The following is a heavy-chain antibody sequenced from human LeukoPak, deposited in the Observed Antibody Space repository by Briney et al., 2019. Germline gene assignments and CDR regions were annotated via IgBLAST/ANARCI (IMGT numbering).Heavy chain of an antibody. J-gene: IGHJ6*03. CDR1: GYTFTGYY. CDR2: INPNSGGT. D-gene: IGHD2-8*01. CDR3: ARDRNGVYYCYYMDV. V-gene: IGHV1-2*02. Sequence: ASVKVSCKASGYTFTGYYMHWVRQAPGQGLEWIGWINPNSGGTNYAQKFQGRVTMTRDTSISTAYMELSRLRSDDTAVYYCARDRNGVYYCYYMDVWGKGTTVTVSS.